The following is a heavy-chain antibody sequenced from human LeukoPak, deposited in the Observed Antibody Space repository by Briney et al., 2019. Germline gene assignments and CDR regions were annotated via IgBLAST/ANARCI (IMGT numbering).Heavy chain of an antibody. Sequence: GSLRLSCAASGFTFSNYGMHWVRQAPGKGLEWVAVIWYDGSNKYCADSVKGRFTISRDNSENTLYLQMNSLRAEDTAVYYCVRGAVAGNLNNGFDPWGQGTLVTVS. CDR2: IWYDGSNK. J-gene: IGHJ5*02. D-gene: IGHD4-23*01. V-gene: IGHV3-33*01. CDR1: GFTFSNYG. CDR3: VRGAVAGNLNNGFDP.